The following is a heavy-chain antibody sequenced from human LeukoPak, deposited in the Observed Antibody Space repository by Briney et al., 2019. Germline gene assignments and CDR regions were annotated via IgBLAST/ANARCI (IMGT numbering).Heavy chain of an antibody. CDR3: ARAYSSHYSSISIYYYYYMDV. CDR2: IYTSGST. CDR1: GGSISSYY. V-gene: IGHV4-4*07. J-gene: IGHJ6*03. D-gene: IGHD6-13*01. Sequence: SETLSLTCTVSGGSISSYYWSWIRQPAGKGLEWIGRIYTSGSTNYNPSLKSRVTMSVDTSKNQFSLQLNSVTPEDTAVYYCARAYSSHYSSISIYYYYYMDVWGKGTTVTVSS.